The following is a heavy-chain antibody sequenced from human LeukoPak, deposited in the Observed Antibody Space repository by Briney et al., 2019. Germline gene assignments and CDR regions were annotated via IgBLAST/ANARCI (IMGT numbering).Heavy chain of an antibody. J-gene: IGHJ6*02. D-gene: IGHD6-13*01. CDR1: GYTFTSYG. CDR2: ISAYNGNT. Sequence: ASVNVSCKASGYTFTSYGISWVRQAPGQGLEWMGWISAYNGNTNYAQKLQGRVTMTTDTSTSTAYMELRSLRSDDTAVYYCARDRWSSSWYQNYYYYGMDVWGQGTTVTVSS. V-gene: IGHV1-18*01. CDR3: ARDRWSSSWYQNYYYYGMDV.